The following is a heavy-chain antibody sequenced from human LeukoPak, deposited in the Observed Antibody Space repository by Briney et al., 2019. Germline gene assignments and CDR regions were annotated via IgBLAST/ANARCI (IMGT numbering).Heavy chain of an antibody. J-gene: IGHJ6*02. V-gene: IGHV1-18*01. CDR1: GYTFTSYG. CDR3: AAPSGSYNYYYGMDV. Sequence: ASVKVCCKASGYTFTSYGISWVRQAPGQGLEWMGWISAYNGNTNYAQKLQGRVTMTTDTSTSTAYMELRSLRSDDTAVYYCAAPSGSYNYYYGMDVWGQGTTVTVSS. D-gene: IGHD1-26*01. CDR2: ISAYNGNT.